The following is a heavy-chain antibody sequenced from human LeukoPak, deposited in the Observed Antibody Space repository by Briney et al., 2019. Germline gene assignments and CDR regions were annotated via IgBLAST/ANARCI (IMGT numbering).Heavy chain of an antibody. CDR3: ARDRGYCSSTSCLFDY. Sequence: GGSLRLSCAASGFTFSSYSMNWVRQAPGKGLEWVSSISSSSSYIYYADSVKGRFTISRDNAKNSLYLQMNSLRAEDTAVYYCARDRGYCSSTSCLFDYWGQGTLVTVSS. CDR2: ISSSSSYI. D-gene: IGHD2-2*01. CDR1: GFTFSSYS. J-gene: IGHJ4*02. V-gene: IGHV3-21*01.